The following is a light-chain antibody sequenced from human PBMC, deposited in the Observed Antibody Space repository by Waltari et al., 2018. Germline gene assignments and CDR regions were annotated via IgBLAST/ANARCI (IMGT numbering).Light chain of an antibody. Sequence: EIVLTQSPGTLSLSPGERATLSCRASQSVSRTLAWYQQKPGQAPRLLIYDASSRAPGIPARFSCRWSGSDSSLPSINCGPEDFAVYYCQKYGTLPATFGQGTKVEIK. J-gene: IGKJ1*01. V-gene: IGKV3-20*01. CDR1: QSVSRT. CDR3: QKYGTLPAT. CDR2: DAS.